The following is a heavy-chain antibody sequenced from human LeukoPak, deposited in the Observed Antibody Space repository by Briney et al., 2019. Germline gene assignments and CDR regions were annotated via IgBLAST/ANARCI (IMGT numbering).Heavy chain of an antibody. CDR3: ARDKVVGFGECFDL. Sequence: GGSLRLSCAASGFTFSDYYMSWIRQAPGKGLEWVSYISSSGSTIYYADSVKGRFTISRDNAKNSLYLQMNSLRAEDTAVYYCARDKVVGFGECFDLWGRGTLVTVSS. CDR1: GFTFSDYY. V-gene: IGHV3-11*01. J-gene: IGHJ2*01. CDR2: ISSSGSTI. D-gene: IGHD3-10*01.